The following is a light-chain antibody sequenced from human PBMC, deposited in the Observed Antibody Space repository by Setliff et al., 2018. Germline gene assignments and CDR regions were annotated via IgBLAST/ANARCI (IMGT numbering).Light chain of an antibody. V-gene: IGLV3-21*03. Sequence: SYELTQPPSVSVAPGKTARISCGGSDIGGKSVHWYRQKPGQAPELVVHDDTDRPSGIPERISGSNSGNTATLTLSRVEVGDEGDYYCQVWDSSRDEVVFGGGTQLTVL. J-gene: IGLJ2*01. CDR2: DDT. CDR1: DIGGKS. CDR3: QVWDSSRDEVV.